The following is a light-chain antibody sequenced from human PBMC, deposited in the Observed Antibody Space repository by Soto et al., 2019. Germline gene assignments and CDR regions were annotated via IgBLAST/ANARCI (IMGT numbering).Light chain of an antibody. CDR1: QSISDT. J-gene: IGKJ1*01. CDR3: QESNNWSWT. CDR2: GAS. Sequence: TQSLCTVSLYPGGRDPLPCRASQSISDTLAGYQQKPGQAPRLLIHGASTRATGFPARFSGSGSGTDFTLTISGLQSEDLTLYYCQESNNWSWTSEQGAKVDI. V-gene: IGKV3-15*01.